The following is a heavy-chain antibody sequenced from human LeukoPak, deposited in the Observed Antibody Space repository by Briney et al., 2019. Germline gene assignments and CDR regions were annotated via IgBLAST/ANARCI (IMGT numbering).Heavy chain of an antibody. CDR1: GGSISITGYY. V-gene: IGHV4-39*07. CDR3: ARRRNPASGSSYYYYYAMDV. J-gene: IGHJ6*02. Sequence: SETLSLTCTVSGGSISITGYYWGWIRQPPGKGLEWIGSIYYSGSTYYNTPLKSRVTISVDTSKNQFSLKLSPVTAADTAVYYCARRRNPASGSSYYYYYAMDVWGQGTTVTVSS. D-gene: IGHD3-10*01. CDR2: IYYSGST.